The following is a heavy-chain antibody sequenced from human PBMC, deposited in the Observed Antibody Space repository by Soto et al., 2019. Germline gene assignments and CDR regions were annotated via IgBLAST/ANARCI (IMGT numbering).Heavy chain of an antibody. D-gene: IGHD3-10*01. Sequence: QVQLQESGPGLVKPSQTLSLTCTVSGGSISSGGYYWSWIRQHPGKGLEWIGYIYYSGSTYYNPSLKSRVTISVDTSKNQFSLKLSSVTAADTAVYYCARGVYYGSGRRDWYFDLWGRGTLVTVSS. V-gene: IGHV4-31*03. CDR2: IYYSGST. CDR1: GGSISSGGYY. J-gene: IGHJ2*01. CDR3: ARGVYYGSGRRDWYFDL.